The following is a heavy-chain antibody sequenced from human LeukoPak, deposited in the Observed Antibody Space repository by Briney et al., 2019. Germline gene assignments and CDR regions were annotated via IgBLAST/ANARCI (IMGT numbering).Heavy chain of an antibody. D-gene: IGHD6-19*01. CDR1: GGSISSSSYY. V-gene: IGHV4-31*03. Sequence: SETLSLTCTVSGGSISSSSYYWGWIRQPPGKGLEWIGYIYYSGSTYYSPSLKGRLTISADTSKNQFSLKLSSVTAADTAVYYCARDDPSAFAYWGQGTLVTVSS. J-gene: IGHJ4*02. CDR2: IYYSGST. CDR3: ARDDPSAFAY.